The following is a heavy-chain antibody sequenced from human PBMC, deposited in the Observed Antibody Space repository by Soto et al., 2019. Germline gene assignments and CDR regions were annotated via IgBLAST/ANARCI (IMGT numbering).Heavy chain of an antibody. CDR2: IYWDDDK. CDR3: APIPNYYQYDWFDP. V-gene: IGHV2-5*02. D-gene: IGHD3-16*01. CDR1: GFSLTTRGVG. J-gene: IGHJ5*02. Sequence: QITLKESGPTLVKPTQTLTLTCTFSGFSLTTRGVGVGWIRQPPGKALECLALIYWDDDKRYSPSMQSRLSINKDTSKNQVGRTRTNVDPVDTATYYCAPIPNYYQYDWFDPWGQGTLVSVSS.